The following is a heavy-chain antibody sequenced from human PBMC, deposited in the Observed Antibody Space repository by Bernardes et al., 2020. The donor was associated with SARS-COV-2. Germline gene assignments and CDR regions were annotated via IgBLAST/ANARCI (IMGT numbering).Heavy chain of an antibody. J-gene: IGHJ6*02. Sequence: GLSLRLSCAASGFTFSSYSMNWVRQAPGKGLEWVSSISSSSSYIYYADSVKGRFTISRDNAKNSLYLQMNSLRAEDTAVYYCASEDIVVVPAAPYGMDVWGQGTTVTVSS. V-gene: IGHV3-21*01. D-gene: IGHD2-2*01. CDR1: GFTFSSYS. CDR2: ISSSSSYI. CDR3: ASEDIVVVPAAPYGMDV.